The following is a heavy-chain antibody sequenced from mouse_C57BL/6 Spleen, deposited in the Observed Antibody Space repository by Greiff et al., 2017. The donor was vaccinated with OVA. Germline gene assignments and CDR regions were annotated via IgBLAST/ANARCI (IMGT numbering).Heavy chain of an antibody. CDR1: GFSLTSYG. V-gene: IGHV2-2*01. CDR2: IWSGGST. Sequence: VQLQQSGPGLVQPSQSLSITCTVSGFSLTSYGVHWVRQSPGKGLEWLGVIWSGGSTDYNAAFISRLSISKDNSKSQVFFKMNSLQADDTAIYYCARGSDGYYDYWGQGTLVTVSA. J-gene: IGHJ3*01. CDR3: ARGSDGYYDY. D-gene: IGHD2-3*01.